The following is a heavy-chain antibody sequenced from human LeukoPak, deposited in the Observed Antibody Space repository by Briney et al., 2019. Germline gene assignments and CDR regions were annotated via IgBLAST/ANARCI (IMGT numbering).Heavy chain of an antibody. V-gene: IGHV3-15*01. J-gene: IGHJ4*02. CDR2: IISRTSGGAT. CDR3: NTYRYSYDVTGYSYFDY. D-gene: IGHD3-22*01. Sequence: PGGSLRLSCTASGLSFSNAWMSWVRQAPGKGLEWVGRIISRTSGGATDYAAPVRGRFTISRDDSQNTLYLQMNSLKTEDTAVYYCNTYRYSYDVTGYSYFDYWGQGIPVTVSS. CDR1: GLSFSNAW.